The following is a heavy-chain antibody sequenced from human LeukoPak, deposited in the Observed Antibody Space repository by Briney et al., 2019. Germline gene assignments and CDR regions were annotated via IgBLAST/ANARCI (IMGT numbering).Heavy chain of an antibody. Sequence: NPSETLSLTRTVPGGSISSYYWSWIRQPAGKGLEWIGRIYTSGSNNYNPSLKSRVTMSVDTSKNQFALKLSSVTAADTAVYYCARDYDFWSGYYDYWGQGTLVTVSS. CDR1: GGSISSYY. CDR3: ARDYDFWSGYYDY. D-gene: IGHD3-3*01. CDR2: IYTSGSN. J-gene: IGHJ4*02. V-gene: IGHV4-4*07.